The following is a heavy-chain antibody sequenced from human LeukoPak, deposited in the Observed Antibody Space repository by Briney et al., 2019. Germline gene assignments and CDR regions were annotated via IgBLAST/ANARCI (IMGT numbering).Heavy chain of an antibody. D-gene: IGHD3-22*01. V-gene: IGHV3-21*01. CDR3: ARSGPSPFYDSSGYGFDY. Sequence: GGSLRLSCAASGFTVSSNYMSWVRQAPGKGLEWVSSISSSSSYIYYADSVKGRFTISRDNAKNSLYLQMNSLRAEDTAVYYCARSGPSPFYDSSGYGFDYWGQGTLVTVSS. CDR1: GFTVSSNY. J-gene: IGHJ4*02. CDR2: ISSSSSYI.